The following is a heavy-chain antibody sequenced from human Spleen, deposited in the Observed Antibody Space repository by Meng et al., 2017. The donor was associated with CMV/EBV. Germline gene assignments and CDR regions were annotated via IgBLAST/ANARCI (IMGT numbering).Heavy chain of an antibody. Sequence: QVQLVESGGGVVQPGGSVRLSCAASGFTFSSYGMHWVRQAPGKGLEWVAFIRYDGSNKYYADSVKGRFTISRDNSKNTLYLQMNSLRAEDTAVYYCAKNYYDSSGYSFDYWGQGTLVTVAS. CDR1: GFTFSSYG. CDR2: IRYDGSNK. CDR3: AKNYYDSSGYSFDY. V-gene: IGHV3-30*02. D-gene: IGHD3-22*01. J-gene: IGHJ4*02.